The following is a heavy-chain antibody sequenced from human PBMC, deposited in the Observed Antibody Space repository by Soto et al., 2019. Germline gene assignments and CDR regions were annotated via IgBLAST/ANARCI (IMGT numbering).Heavy chain of an antibody. D-gene: IGHD3-10*01. V-gene: IGHV1-18*01. CDR2: ISGFNDDT. CDR1: GYTFTSYG. J-gene: IGHJ5*02. CDR3: ARAGSYYPARNWFGP. Sequence: QVQLVQSGAEMKNPGASVKVSCKASGYTFTSYGIIWVRQAPGQGLERMGWISGFNDDTNHAQKLQGRVTMTKDTSTSTASMELRSLKSDDTAVYYCARAGSYYPARNWFGPWGQGTLVTVSS.